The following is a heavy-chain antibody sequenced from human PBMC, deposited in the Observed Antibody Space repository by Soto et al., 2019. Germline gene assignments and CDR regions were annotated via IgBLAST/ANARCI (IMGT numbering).Heavy chain of an antibody. CDR1: GYTFTSYG. CDR2: ISAYNGNT. D-gene: IGHD2-15*01. Sequence: ASVKVSCKASGYTFTSYGISWVRQAPGQGLEWMGWISAYNGNTNYAQKLHGRVTMTTDTSTSTAYMELRSLRSDDTAVYYCARDLDCSGGSCYDYWSQGTLVTVSS. V-gene: IGHV1-18*01. J-gene: IGHJ4*02. CDR3: ARDLDCSGGSCYDY.